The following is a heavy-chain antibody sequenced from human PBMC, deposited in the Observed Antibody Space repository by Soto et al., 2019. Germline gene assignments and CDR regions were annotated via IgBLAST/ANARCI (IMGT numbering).Heavy chain of an antibody. V-gene: IGHV4-39*07. CDR3: ARVGSDYYYYGMDV. J-gene: IGHJ6*02. CDR1: GGSISSSSYY. CDR2: IYYSGST. Sequence: SETLSLTCTVSGGSISSSSYYWGWIRQPPGKGLEWIGSIYYSGSTYYNPSLKSRVTISVDTSKNQFYLKLSSVTAADTAVYYCARVGSDYYYYGMDVWGQGTTVTVSS. D-gene: IGHD3-10*01.